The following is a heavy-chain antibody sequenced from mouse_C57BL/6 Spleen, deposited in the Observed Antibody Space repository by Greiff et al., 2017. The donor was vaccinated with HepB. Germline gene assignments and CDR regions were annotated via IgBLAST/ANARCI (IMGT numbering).Heavy chain of an antibody. CDR3: ARSTPYGHDYAMDY. Sequence: QVQLQQPGAELVRPGSSVKLSCKASGYTFTSYWMHWVKQRPIQGLEWIGNIDPSDSETHYNQKFKDKATLTVDKSSSTAYMQLSSLTSEDSAVYYCARSTPYGHDYAMDYWGQGTSVTVSS. CDR1: GYTFTSYW. V-gene: IGHV1-52*01. J-gene: IGHJ4*01. CDR2: IDPSDSET. D-gene: IGHD1-1*02.